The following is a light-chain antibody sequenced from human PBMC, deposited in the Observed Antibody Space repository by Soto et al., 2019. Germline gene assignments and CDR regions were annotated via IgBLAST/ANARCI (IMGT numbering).Light chain of an antibody. V-gene: IGLV2-11*01. CDR2: DVS. CDR3: CSYAGSPRYV. Sequence: QSALTQPRTVSGSPGQSVTISCTGTSSDVGGYNYVSWYQQHPGKAPKVMIYDVSERPSGVPDRFCGSKSGNTASLPISGLRAEDEADYYCCSYAGSPRYVFGTGTKVTVL. J-gene: IGLJ1*01. CDR1: SSDVGGYNY.